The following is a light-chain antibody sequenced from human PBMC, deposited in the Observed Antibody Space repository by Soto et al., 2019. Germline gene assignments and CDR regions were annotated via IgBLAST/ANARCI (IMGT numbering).Light chain of an antibody. Sequence: EIVMTQSPATLSVSPGGRATLSCRASESIGDNLAWYQHRPGQAPRLLIYGASSRATGIPDRFSGSGSGTDFTLTISRLEPEDFAVYYCQQYGSSLLTFGPGTKVDIK. CDR1: ESIGDN. J-gene: IGKJ3*01. V-gene: IGKV3-20*01. CDR2: GAS. CDR3: QQYGSSLLT.